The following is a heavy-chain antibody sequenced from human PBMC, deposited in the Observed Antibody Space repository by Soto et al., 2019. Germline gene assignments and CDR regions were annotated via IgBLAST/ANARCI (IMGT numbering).Heavy chain of an antibody. V-gene: IGHV5-51*01. Sequence: GASLKISCEGFRYSFTTYWIGWVRPLPGKGLEWKGIIYPGASDTRYSPYSQGKATISAYKSTTTASLQWSSLKASDTAMYYCARKSIPSSAYRDNYYNCDMDDWGQGTTVAVSS. J-gene: IGHJ6*02. CDR3: ARKSIPSSAYRDNYYNCDMDD. CDR1: RYSFTTYW. CDR2: IYPGASDT. D-gene: IGHD6-6*01.